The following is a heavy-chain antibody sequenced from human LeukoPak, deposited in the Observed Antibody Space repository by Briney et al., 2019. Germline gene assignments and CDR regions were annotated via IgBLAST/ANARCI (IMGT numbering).Heavy chain of an antibody. CDR1: GLSFSNYA. CDR3: ARRAGAYSHPYDY. V-gene: IGHV3-23*01. Sequence: GGSLRLSCAASGLSFSNYAMYWVRQAPGKGLEWVSAIGGTGGNIFYTDSVKGRFTISRDNSKNTLYLQMNSLRAEDTAVYYCARRAGAYSHPYDYWGQGTLVTVSS. CDR2: IGGTGGNI. D-gene: IGHD4/OR15-4a*01. J-gene: IGHJ4*02.